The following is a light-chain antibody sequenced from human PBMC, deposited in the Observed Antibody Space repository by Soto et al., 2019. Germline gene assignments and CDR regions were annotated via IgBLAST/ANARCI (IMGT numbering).Light chain of an antibody. CDR1: QSISSW. CDR3: QQYNSYSWT. J-gene: IGKJ1*01. Sequence: DIQMTQSPSTLSASVGDRVTITCRASQSISSWLAWYQQKSGKAPKLLIYDASSLESGVPSRFSGSECGTEFTLTISSLQPDNFATYYCQQYNSYSWTFGQGTKVEIK. V-gene: IGKV1-5*01. CDR2: DAS.